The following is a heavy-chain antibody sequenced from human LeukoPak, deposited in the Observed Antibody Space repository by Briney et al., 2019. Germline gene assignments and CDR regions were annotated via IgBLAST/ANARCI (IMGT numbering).Heavy chain of an antibody. D-gene: IGHD4-17*01. Sequence: ASVKVSCKASGYSFTGYYMHWVRQAPGQGLGWMGWINPNSGGTNYAQKYQGRVTMTSDTSISTAYMELSRLRSDATAVYYCAIVYGDNWFDPWGQGTLVTVSS. V-gene: IGHV1-2*02. CDR2: INPNSGGT. CDR3: AIVYGDNWFDP. CDR1: GYSFTGYY. J-gene: IGHJ5*02.